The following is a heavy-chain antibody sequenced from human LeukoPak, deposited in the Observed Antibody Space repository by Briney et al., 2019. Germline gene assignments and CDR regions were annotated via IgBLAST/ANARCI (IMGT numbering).Heavy chain of an antibody. CDR3: ARDYYGDFYFDY. J-gene: IGHJ4*02. Sequence: SETLSLTCTVSGGSISSYYWSWIRQPPGKGLEWIGYIYYSGSTNYNPSLKSRVTISVDTSKNQFSLKLSSLTAADTAVYYCARDYYGDFYFDYWGQGTLVTVSS. V-gene: IGHV4-59*01. CDR1: GGSISSYY. CDR2: IYYSGST. D-gene: IGHD4-17*01.